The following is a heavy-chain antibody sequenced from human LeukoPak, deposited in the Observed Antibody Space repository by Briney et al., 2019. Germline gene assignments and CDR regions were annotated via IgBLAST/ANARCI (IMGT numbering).Heavy chain of an antibody. J-gene: IGHJ4*02. Sequence: SQTLSVTCTVSGGSISSGGYYWSWIRQHPGKGLEWIGYIYYSGSTYYNPSLKSRVTISVDTSKNKFSLKLSSVTAADTAVYYCARDYCSGGSCYFDYWGQGTLVTVSS. CDR3: ARDYCSGGSCYFDY. D-gene: IGHD2-15*01. CDR2: IYYSGST. CDR1: GGSISSGGYY. V-gene: IGHV4-31*03.